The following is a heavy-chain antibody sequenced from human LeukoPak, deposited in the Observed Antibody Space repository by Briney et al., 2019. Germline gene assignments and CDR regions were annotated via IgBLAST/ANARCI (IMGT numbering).Heavy chain of an antibody. CDR1: GYTFTGYY. CDR2: ISAYNGNT. J-gene: IGHJ4*02. Sequence: ASVKVSCKASGYTFTGYYMHWVRQAPGQGLEWMGWISAYNGNTNYAQKSQGRVTMTTDTSTSTAYMELRSLRSDDTAVYYCARGYCSSTSCYSFDYWGQGTLVTVSS. CDR3: ARGYCSSTSCYSFDY. V-gene: IGHV1-18*04. D-gene: IGHD2-2*01.